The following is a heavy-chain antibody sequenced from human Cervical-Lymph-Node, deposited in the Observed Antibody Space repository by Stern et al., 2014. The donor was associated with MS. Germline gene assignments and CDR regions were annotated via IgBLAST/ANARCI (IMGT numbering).Heavy chain of an antibody. CDR2: IFPGGSEI. V-gene: IGHV5-51*01. CDR1: GYTFTSYW. J-gene: IGHJ4*02. Sequence: EVQLVESGPEVKRPGESLKISCQASGYTFTSYWIGWVRQMPGKGLEWIAIIFPGGSEISYSTSFQGQVTISTDKTSSTAYLQWNNLKASDTAIYYCARQRYFDYGGQGTLVTVSS. CDR3: ARQRYFDY.